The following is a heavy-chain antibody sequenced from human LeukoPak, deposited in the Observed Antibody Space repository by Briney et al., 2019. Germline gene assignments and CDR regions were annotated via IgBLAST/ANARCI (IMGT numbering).Heavy chain of an antibody. V-gene: IGHV3-53*01. CDR2: LYSVGTV. CDR1: GFTVSGSY. Sequence: PGGSLRLSCAASGFTVSGSYTSWIRQAPGKGLEWVSILYSVGTVYYADSVKGRFTISRDNSKNTLYLQMNSLRVEDAAVYYCARLVVDSHAFDVWGQGTMVTVSS. CDR3: ARLVVDSHAFDV. J-gene: IGHJ3*01. D-gene: IGHD6-19*01.